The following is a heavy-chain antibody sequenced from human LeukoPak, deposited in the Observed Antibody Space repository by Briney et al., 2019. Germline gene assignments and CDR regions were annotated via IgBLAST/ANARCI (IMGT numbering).Heavy chain of an antibody. CDR3: AREGRGRYCSSTSCSPYNWFDP. Sequence: GRSLRLSCAASGFTIGNYAMHWVRQAPGKGLEWVAVISYDGNNNYFADSVKGRFTISRDNSKNTLYLQMNSLRAEDTAVYYCAREGRGRYCSSTSCSPYNWFDPWGQGTLVTVSS. J-gene: IGHJ5*02. V-gene: IGHV3-30-3*01. D-gene: IGHD2-2*01. CDR1: GFTIGNYA. CDR2: ISYDGNNN.